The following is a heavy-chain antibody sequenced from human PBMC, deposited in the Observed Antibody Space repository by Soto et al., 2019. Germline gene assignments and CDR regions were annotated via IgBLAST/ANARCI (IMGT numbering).Heavy chain of an antibody. CDR3: AKDLHYYGMDV. J-gene: IGHJ6*02. CDR1: GFTFDDHF. Sequence: EVQLLESGGGLVQPGESLRLSCAASGFTFDDHFMNWVRQAPGKGPEWVSDINKDGGRTHYADSVRGRFTISRDNSRNTLYLQMNMLRAEGTALYYCAKDLHYYGMDVWGQGTMVTVSS. CDR2: INKDGGRT. V-gene: IGHV3-23*01.